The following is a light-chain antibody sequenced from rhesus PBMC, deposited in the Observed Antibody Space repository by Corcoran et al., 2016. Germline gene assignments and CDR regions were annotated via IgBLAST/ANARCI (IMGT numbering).Light chain of an antibody. CDR2: KAS. CDR1: QGINSW. Sequence: DIQMTQSPSSLSASVGDTVTITCRASQGINSWFDWYQQKPGKAPNLLIYKASSLQSGVPSRFGGRGSGTDFTLTISSLQSGAFAAYYCQQYSGMPLTFGGGTKVEIK. V-gene: IGKV1-22*01. CDR3: QQYSGMPLT. J-gene: IGKJ4*01.